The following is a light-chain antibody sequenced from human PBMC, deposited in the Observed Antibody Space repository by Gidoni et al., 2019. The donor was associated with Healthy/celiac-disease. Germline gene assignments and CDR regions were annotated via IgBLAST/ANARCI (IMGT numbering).Light chain of an antibody. V-gene: IGLV4-69*01. CDR1: SGHSSYA. CDR3: QTWGTGKGV. Sequence: QLVLTQSPSASASLGASVKLTCTLSSGHSSYAIAWHQQQPEKGHRYLMKLNSDGSHSKGDGIPDRFSGSSSGAERYLTISSLQSEDEADYYCQTWGTGKGVFGGGTKLTVL. CDR2: LNSDGSH. J-gene: IGLJ2*01.